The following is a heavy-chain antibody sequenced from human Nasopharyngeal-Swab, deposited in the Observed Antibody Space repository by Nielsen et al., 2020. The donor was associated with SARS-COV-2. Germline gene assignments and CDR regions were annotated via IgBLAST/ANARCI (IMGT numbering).Heavy chain of an antibody. J-gene: IGHJ6*04. CDR2: ISSSSSYI. D-gene: IGHD4-11*01. V-gene: IGHV3-21*01. CDR1: GFTFSSYS. Sequence: GESLKISCAASGFTFSSYSMNWVRQAPGKGLEWVSSISSSSSYIYYADSVKGRFTISRDNAKNSLYLQMNSLRAEDTAVYYCARDGYSNPLGDVWGKGTTVTVPS. CDR3: ARDGYSNPLGDV.